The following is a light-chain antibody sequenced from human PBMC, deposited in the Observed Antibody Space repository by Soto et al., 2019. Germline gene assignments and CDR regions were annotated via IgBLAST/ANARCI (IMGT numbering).Light chain of an antibody. Sequence: EIVMTQSPATLSVSPGERATLSCRASQSISSNLAWYQQKPGQAPRLLIYGASTRATGIPATFSGSGSGTEFTLPISSLQSEDFAVSYCQPYNNWPFTFGPGTKVDIK. J-gene: IGKJ3*01. V-gene: IGKV3-15*01. CDR3: QPYNNWPFT. CDR1: QSISSN. CDR2: GAS.